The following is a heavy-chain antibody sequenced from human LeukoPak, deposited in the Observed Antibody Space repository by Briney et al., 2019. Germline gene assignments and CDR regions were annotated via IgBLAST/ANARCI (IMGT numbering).Heavy chain of an antibody. V-gene: IGHV4-34*01. CDR2: INHSGST. CDR1: GGSFSGYY. CDR3: ARENYYYYYMDV. Sequence: SETLSLTCAVYGGSFSGYYWSWIRQPPGKGLEWIGEINHSGSTNYNPSLKSRVTISVDTSKNQFSLKLSSVTAEDTAVYYCARENYYYYYMDVWGKGTTVTVSS. J-gene: IGHJ6*03.